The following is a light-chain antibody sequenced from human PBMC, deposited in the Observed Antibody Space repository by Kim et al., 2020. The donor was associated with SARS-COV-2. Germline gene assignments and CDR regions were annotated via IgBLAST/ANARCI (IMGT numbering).Light chain of an antibody. V-gene: IGLV1-44*01. J-gene: IGLJ3*02. Sequence: GQRVTVSCSGSSSNIGSNTVNLYQQLPGTAPKLLIYSNDRRPSGVPDRFSGSKSGTSASLAISGLQSEDEADYYCAAWDDSLNAWLFGGGTKLTVL. CDR2: SND. CDR1: SSNIGSNT. CDR3: AAWDDSLNAWL.